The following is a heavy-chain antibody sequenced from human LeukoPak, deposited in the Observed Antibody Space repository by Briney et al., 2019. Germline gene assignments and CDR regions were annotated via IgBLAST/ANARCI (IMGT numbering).Heavy chain of an antibody. J-gene: IGHJ3*02. Sequence: GGSLRLSCAVSGFTFSSYCMTWVRQAPGKGLEWVANIKQGGSETYYVDSVKGRFAISRDIAKNSLYLQMNSLRAEDTAVYYCARGVLYSTDAFDNWGQGTMVIVSS. CDR2: IKQGGSET. CDR1: GFTFSSYC. CDR3: ARGVLYSTDAFDN. V-gene: IGHV3-7*01. D-gene: IGHD4-11*01.